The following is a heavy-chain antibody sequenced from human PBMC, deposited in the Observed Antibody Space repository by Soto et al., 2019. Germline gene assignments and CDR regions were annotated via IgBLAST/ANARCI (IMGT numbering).Heavy chain of an antibody. J-gene: IGHJ5*02. V-gene: IGHV1-8*01. CDR3: ARGVKYGAYSRWFDP. Sequence: QVQLVQSGAEVKKPGASVKVSCKASGYTFTSYDINWVRQATGQGLEYLGWMNPNSGNTGYVQKFQGRVTVTWDSSITTAYMELSSLRSEDTAVYFCARGVKYGAYSRWFDPWGQGTLVTVSS. D-gene: IGHD4-17*01. CDR2: MNPNSGNT. CDR1: GYTFTSYD.